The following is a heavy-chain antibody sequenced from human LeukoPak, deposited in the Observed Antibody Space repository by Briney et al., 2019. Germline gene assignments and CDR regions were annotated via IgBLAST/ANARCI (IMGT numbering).Heavy chain of an antibody. J-gene: IGHJ4*02. Sequence: SETLSLTCTVSGGSISSSSYYWGWIRQPPGKGLEWIGSIYYSGSTYYNPSLKSRVTISVDTSKNQFSLKLSSVTAADTAVYYCARGDYYDLDYWGRGTLVTVSS. D-gene: IGHD3-22*01. V-gene: IGHV4-39*07. CDR2: IYYSGST. CDR1: GGSISSSSYY. CDR3: ARGDYYDLDY.